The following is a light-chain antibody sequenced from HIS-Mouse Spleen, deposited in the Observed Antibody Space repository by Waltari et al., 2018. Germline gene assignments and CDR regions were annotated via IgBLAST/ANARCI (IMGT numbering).Light chain of an antibody. CDR3: QSYDSSTVV. V-gene: IGLV6-57*04. CDR1: SGSIASNY. Sequence: NFMLTQPHSVSESPGKTVTISCTRSSGSIASNYVQWYQQRPGSAPTPVIYEDNQRPSGVPDRFSGSIDRSPNSASLTISGLKTEDEADYYCQSYDSSTVVFGGGTKLTVL. CDR2: EDN. J-gene: IGLJ2*01.